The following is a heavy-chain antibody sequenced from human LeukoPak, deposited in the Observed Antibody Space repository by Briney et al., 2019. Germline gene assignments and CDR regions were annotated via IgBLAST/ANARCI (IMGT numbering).Heavy chain of an antibody. CDR2: INPNSGGT. J-gene: IGHJ6*02. CDR1: GYTFTGYY. V-gene: IGHV1-2*02. D-gene: IGHD1-26*01. Sequence: ASVKVSCKASGYTFTGYYMHWVRQAPGQGLEWMGWINPNSGGTNYAQKFQGRVTMTRDTSISTAYMELSRLRSDDTAVYYCARVVGATDYYYYYGTDVWGQGTTVTVSS. CDR3: ARVVGATDYYYYYGTDV.